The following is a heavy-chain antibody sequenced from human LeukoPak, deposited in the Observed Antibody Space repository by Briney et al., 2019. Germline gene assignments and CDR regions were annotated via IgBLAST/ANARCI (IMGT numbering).Heavy chain of an antibody. J-gene: IGHJ4*02. D-gene: IGHD5-18*01. Sequence: GGSLRLSCAASGFTFSSYGMHWVRQAPGKGLEWVAFIRYDGSNKYYADSVKGRFTISRDNSKNTLYPQMNSLRAEDTAVYYCAKDHRGYSYGSWDYFDYWGQGTLVTVSS. CDR2: IRYDGSNK. CDR1: GFTFSSYG. V-gene: IGHV3-30*02. CDR3: AKDHRGYSYGSWDYFDY.